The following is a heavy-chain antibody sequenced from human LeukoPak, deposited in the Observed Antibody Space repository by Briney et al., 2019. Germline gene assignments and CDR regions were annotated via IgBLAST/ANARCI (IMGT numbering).Heavy chain of an antibody. CDR1: GGTFSSYA. Sequence: GASVKVSCKASGGTFSSYAISWVRQAPGQGLEWMGGIIPIFGTANYAQKFQGRVTITADESTSTAYMELSSLRSEDTAMYYCARDIRGPPDYYYYYYMDVWGKGTTVTVSS. J-gene: IGHJ6*03. CDR2: IIPIFGTA. CDR3: ARDIRGPPDYYYYYYMDV. V-gene: IGHV1-69*13. D-gene: IGHD3-3*02.